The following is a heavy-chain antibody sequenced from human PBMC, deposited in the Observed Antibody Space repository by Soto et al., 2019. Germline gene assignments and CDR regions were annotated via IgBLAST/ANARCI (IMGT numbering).Heavy chain of an antibody. J-gene: IGHJ4*02. D-gene: IGHD4-17*01. CDR1: TGSMRTYY. CDR2: ISHTGRT. V-gene: IGHV4-59*01. CDR3: ARDDTTGLFDF. Sequence: TSETLSLTCSVSTGSMRTYYWTWIRRSPGKGLEWIGQISHTGRTKYNPSLESRVTISVDTSRKQFSLKLTSVTAADTALYYCARDDTTGLFDFWGQGTLVTVSS.